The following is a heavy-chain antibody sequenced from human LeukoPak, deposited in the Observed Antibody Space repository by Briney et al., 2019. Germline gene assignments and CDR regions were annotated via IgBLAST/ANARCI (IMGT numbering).Heavy chain of an antibody. V-gene: IGHV3-64D*06. CDR1: GFTFSSHA. D-gene: IGHD6-19*01. CDR2: ISSNGGGT. CDR3: VKLIDSSDLDY. Sequence: GGSLRLSCSASGFTFSSHAMHWVRQAPGKGLENVSVISSNGGGTHYADSVKGRFTVSRDNSKNTLYLQMSSLRAEDTAVYYCVKLIDSSDLDYWGQGTLVTVFS. J-gene: IGHJ4*02.